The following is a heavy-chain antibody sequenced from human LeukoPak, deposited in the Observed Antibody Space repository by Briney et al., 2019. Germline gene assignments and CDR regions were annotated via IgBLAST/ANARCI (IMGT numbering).Heavy chain of an antibody. V-gene: IGHV1-8*03. Sequence: GASVKVSCKASGYTFTSYDINWVRQATGQRLEWMGWMNPNSGNTGYAQKFQGRVTITRNTSISTAYMELSSLRSEDTAVYYCARAGIKDSGSLYYYYYYMDVWGKGTTVTVSS. CDR3: ARAGIKDSGSLYYYYYYMDV. CDR1: GYTFTSYD. J-gene: IGHJ6*03. D-gene: IGHD1-26*01. CDR2: MNPNSGNT.